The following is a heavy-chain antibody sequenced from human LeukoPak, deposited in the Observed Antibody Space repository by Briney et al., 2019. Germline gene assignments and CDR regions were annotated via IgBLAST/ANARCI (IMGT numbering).Heavy chain of an antibody. D-gene: IGHD5-24*01. J-gene: IGHJ5*02. Sequence: GGSLRLSCAASGFTFSSYAMHWVRLAPGKGLEWVAVISYDGSNKYYADSVKGRFTISRDNSKNTLYLQMNSLRAEDTAVYYCARQRPTVEMATIFWFDPWGQGTLVTVSS. V-gene: IGHV3-30-3*01. CDR1: GFTFSSYA. CDR2: ISYDGSNK. CDR3: ARQRPTVEMATIFWFDP.